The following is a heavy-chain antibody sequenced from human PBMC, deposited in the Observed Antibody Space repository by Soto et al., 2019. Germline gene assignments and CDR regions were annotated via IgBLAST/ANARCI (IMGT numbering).Heavy chain of an antibody. D-gene: IGHD2-2*01. CDR3: ARSIVIMPAAVPWYYYGLDV. V-gene: IGHV3-30*03. Sequence: PGGSLRLSCAASGFTFSNHGLHWVRQAPGKGLEWVAVISYDGNSKYFADSVKGRFTISRDKSKNTLSLQMNSLRPEDTAIYYCARSIVIMPAAVPWYYYGLDVWGQGTTVTVSS. CDR1: GFTFSNHG. CDR2: ISYDGNSK. J-gene: IGHJ6*02.